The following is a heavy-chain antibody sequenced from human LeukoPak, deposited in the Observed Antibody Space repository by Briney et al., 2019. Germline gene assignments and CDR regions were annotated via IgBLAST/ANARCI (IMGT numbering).Heavy chain of an antibody. Sequence: PSETLSLTCTVSGHSVISRSYSWSRIRQPPGKGLEWIGYTFYRVRTSYNPSLKSRLTIAADSSKNQFSLRLSSVTAADTAVYYCARARNYYYYLDVWGQGTTVTVSS. CDR1: GHSVISRSYS. CDR3: ARARNYYYYLDV. V-gene: IGHV4-61*01. J-gene: IGHJ6*01. CDR2: TFYRVRT. D-gene: IGHD1-14*01.